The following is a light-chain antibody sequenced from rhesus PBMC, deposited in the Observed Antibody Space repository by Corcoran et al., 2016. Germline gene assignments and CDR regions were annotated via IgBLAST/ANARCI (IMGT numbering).Light chain of an antibody. CDR1: QGITND. CDR2: GAS. V-gene: IGKV1-25*01. Sequence: DIQMTQSPSSLSASVGDRVTITCRASQGITNDLAWYQQKPGETRKLLSYGASLLQSGMPSRFSGSGSWTDFTLPIRSLPSQHFATYYCQRYYSTPRTFGQGTKVAI. J-gene: IGKJ1*01. CDR3: QRYYSTPRT.